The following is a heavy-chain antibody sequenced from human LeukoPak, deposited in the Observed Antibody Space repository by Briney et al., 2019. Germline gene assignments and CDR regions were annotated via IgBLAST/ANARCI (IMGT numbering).Heavy chain of an antibody. CDR3: ARGGSGGDYEGEDWFDP. J-gene: IGHJ5*02. CDR1: GFTLTNYD. Sequence: ASVKVSCKASGFTLTNYDINWVRQATGQGLEWMGWMNPNSGNTGYAQKFQGRVTMTRNTSISTAYMELSSLRSEDTAVYYCARGGSGGDYEGEDWFDPWGQGTLVTVSS. D-gene: IGHD4-17*01. CDR2: MNPNSGNT. V-gene: IGHV1-8*01.